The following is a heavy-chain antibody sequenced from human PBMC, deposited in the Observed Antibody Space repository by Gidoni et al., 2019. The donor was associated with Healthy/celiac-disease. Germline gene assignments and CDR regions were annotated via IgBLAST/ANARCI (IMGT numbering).Heavy chain of an antibody. Sequence: VRQPPGKGLEWIGEIYHSGSTNYNPSLKSRVTISVDKSKNQFSLKLSSVTAADTAVYYCARAIGSSPYYFDYWGQGTLVTVSS. D-gene: IGHD6-6*01. CDR3: ARAIGSSPYYFDY. J-gene: IGHJ4*02. CDR2: IYHSGST. V-gene: IGHV4-4*02.